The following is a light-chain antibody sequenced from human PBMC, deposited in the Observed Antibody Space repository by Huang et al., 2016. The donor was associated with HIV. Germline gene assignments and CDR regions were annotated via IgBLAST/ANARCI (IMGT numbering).Light chain of an antibody. Sequence: IQLTQSPSSLSASVGDRVTITCRASQGISSYLAWYQQKPGKAPKLLIYAASTLQSGVPSRFSGSGSGTDFTLTISSLQPEDFATCYCQQLNSYLVGYTFGQGTKLEIK. CDR1: QGISSY. CDR2: AAS. CDR3: QQLNSYLVGYT. V-gene: IGKV1-9*01. J-gene: IGKJ2*01.